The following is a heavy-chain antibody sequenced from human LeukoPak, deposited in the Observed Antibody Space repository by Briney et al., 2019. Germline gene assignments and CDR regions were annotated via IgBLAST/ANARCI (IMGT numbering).Heavy chain of an antibody. D-gene: IGHD1-26*01. CDR2: ISYDGSNK. V-gene: IGHV3-30*04. CDR1: GFTFSSYA. Sequence: PGGSLRLSCAASGFTFSSYAMYWVRQAPGKGLEWVAVISYDGSNKYYADSVKGRFTISRDNSKNTLYLQMNSLRAEDTAVYYCARDFRPSPTEGATHAFDIWGQGTMVTVSS. CDR3: ARDFRPSPTEGATHAFDI. J-gene: IGHJ3*02.